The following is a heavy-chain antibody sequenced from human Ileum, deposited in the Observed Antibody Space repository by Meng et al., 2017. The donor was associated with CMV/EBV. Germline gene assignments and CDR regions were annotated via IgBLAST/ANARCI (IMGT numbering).Heavy chain of an antibody. D-gene: IGHD4-11*01. Sequence: VQLQESGPGLVKASETLSLTCTVSGGSISSEYCNWIRQPAGKGIGPIYSSGSPNCKSSLKRRVNTSIDTSKNQLSLKLHSVTAADTAVYYCARTICDYTDYKYFDLWGRGTLVTVSS. CDR2: IYSSGSP. CDR1: GGSISSEY. J-gene: IGHJ2*01. V-gene: IGHV4-4*07. CDR3: ARTICDYTDYKYFDL.